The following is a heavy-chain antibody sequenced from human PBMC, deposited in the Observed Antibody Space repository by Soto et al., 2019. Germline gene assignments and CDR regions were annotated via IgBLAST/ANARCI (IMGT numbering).Heavy chain of an antibody. V-gene: IGHV1-3*01. CDR2: INAGNGNT. D-gene: IGHD3-10*01. CDR3: ARSGIVTMVRGVLDV. CDR1: GYTFTSYA. J-gene: IGHJ6*02. Sequence: GASVKVSCKASGYTFTSYAMHWVRQAPRQRLEWMGWINAGNGNTKYSQKFQGRVTITRDTSASTAYMELSSLRSEDTAVYYCARSGIVTMVRGVLDVWGQGTTVTVSS.